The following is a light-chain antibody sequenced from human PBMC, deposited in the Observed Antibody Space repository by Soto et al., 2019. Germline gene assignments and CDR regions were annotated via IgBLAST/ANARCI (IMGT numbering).Light chain of an antibody. CDR2: LGS. J-gene: IGKJ4*01. CDR1: QSLLHSTGRYY. CDR3: IQALQTP. Sequence: DLVMTQSPLSLPVTPGEPASISCRSSQSLLHSTGRYYLDWYLQEPGQSPQLLIYLGSHRASGVPDRFSGSGSGTDFTLTISRVEAEDVGIYYCIQALQTPFGGGTRVEIK. V-gene: IGKV2-28*01.